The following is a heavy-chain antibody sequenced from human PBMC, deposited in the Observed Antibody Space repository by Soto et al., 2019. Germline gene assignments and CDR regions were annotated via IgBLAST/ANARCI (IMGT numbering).Heavy chain of an antibody. CDR1: GYTFTSYA. CDR2: INAGNGNT. D-gene: IGHD3-3*02. J-gene: IGHJ6*02. Sequence: ASVKVSCKASGYTFTSYAMHWVRQAPGQRLEWMGWINAGNGNTKYSQKFQGRVTITRGTSASTAYMELSSLRSEDTAVYYCAREEPAFRTTGMDVWGQGTTVTVSS. CDR3: AREEPAFRTTGMDV. V-gene: IGHV1-3*01.